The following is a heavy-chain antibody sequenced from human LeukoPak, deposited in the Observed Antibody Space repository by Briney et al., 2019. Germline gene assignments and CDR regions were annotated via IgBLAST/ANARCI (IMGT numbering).Heavy chain of an antibody. Sequence: GGSLRLSCAASGFTFGSYIMNWVRQTPGKGPEWVSCISSSGGNIYYADSVNGRFTISRDNAKNSLYLQMNSLRAEDTAVYYCAFGSASGRGFDYWGQGTLVTVSS. CDR3: AFGSASGRGFDY. J-gene: IGHJ4*02. CDR2: ISSSGGNI. CDR1: GFTFGSYI. D-gene: IGHD3-10*01. V-gene: IGHV3-21*01.